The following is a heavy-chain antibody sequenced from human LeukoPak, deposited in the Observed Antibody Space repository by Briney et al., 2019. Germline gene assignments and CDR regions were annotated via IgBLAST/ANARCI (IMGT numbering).Heavy chain of an antibody. CDR3: ARDEGATRGNWFDP. V-gene: IGHV1-18*01. CDR1: GYTFTSYG. Sequence: ASVKVSCKASGYTFTSYGINWVRQAPGQGLEWMGWISAYSGNTNYAQKFQGRVTITADKSTSTAYMELSSLRSEDTAVYYCARDEGATRGNWFDPWGQGTLVTVSS. CDR2: ISAYSGNT. D-gene: IGHD1-26*01. J-gene: IGHJ5*02.